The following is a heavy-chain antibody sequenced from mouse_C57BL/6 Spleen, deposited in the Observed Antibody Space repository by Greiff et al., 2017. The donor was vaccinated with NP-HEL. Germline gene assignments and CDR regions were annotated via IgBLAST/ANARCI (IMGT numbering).Heavy chain of an antibody. CDR3: ASLLRDAMDY. CDR2: IDPSDSYT. CDR1: GYTFTSYW. J-gene: IGHJ4*01. V-gene: IGHV1-59*01. Sequence: VQLQQPGAELVRPGTSVKLSCKASGYTFTSYWMHWVKQRPGQGLEWIGVIDPSDSYTNYNQKFKGKATLTVDTSSSTAYMQLSSLTSEDSAVYYCASLLRDAMDYWGQGTSVTVSS. D-gene: IGHD1-1*01.